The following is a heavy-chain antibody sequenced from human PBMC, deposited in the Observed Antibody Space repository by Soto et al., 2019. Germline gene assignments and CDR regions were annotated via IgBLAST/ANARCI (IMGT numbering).Heavy chain of an antibody. V-gene: IGHV4-34*01. CDR1: GGSFSGYY. CDR3: ARSYNWSYAFDI. J-gene: IGHJ3*02. Sequence: SETLSLTCAVYGGSFSGYYWSWIRQPPGKGLEWIGEINHSGSTNYNPSLKSRVTISVDTAKNQFSLKLSSVTAADTAVYYCARSYNWSYAFDIWGQGTMVTVSS. CDR2: INHSGST. D-gene: IGHD1-7*01.